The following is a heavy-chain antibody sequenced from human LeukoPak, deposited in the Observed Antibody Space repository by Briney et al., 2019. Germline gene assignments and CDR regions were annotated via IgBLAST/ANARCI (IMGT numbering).Heavy chain of an antibody. CDR1: GFTLSSYP. CDR2: ITVSANT. D-gene: IGHD3-22*01. Sequence: GGSLRLSCAASGFTLSSYPLSWDRQAPGKGLEWVSAITVSANTYYSDSVKGRFTISRDNSKNTLYLQMDSPGAEDTAVYYCAKTNGYYSDWGQGTLVTVSS. J-gene: IGHJ4*02. V-gene: IGHV3-23*01. CDR3: AKTNGYYSD.